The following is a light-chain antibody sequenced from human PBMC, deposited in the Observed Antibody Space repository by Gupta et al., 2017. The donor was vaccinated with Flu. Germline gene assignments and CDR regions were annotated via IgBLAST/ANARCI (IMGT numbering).Light chain of an antibody. CDR3: QQNYDTPLT. CDR1: QTINTY. J-gene: IGKJ4*01. CDR2: AAS. V-gene: IGKV1-39*01. Sequence: DVQMTQSPSSLSASVGDRVTITCRASQTINTYLNWYQQKPGKAPNLLIYAASSLQSGVPSRFSGSGSETDFTLTISSLQPEDAAIYCCQQNYDTPLTFGGGTKVEMK.